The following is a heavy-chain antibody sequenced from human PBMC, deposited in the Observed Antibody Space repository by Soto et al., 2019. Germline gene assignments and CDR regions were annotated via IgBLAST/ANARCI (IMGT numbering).Heavy chain of an antibody. J-gene: IGHJ6*02. Sequence: ASVKVSCKASGYTFTGYYMHWVRQAPGQGLEWMGWINPNSGGTNYAQKFQGWVTMTRDTSISTAYMELSRLRSDDTAVYYCARDQRCSGGSCYSGSDYYYYGMDVWGQGTTVTSP. CDR1: GYTFTGYY. CDR3: ARDQRCSGGSCYSGSDYYYYGMDV. D-gene: IGHD2-15*01. CDR2: INPNSGGT. V-gene: IGHV1-2*04.